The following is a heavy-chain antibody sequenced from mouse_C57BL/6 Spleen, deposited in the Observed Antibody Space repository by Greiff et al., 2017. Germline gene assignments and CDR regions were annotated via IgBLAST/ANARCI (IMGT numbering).Heavy chain of an antibody. CDR1: GFTFSSYA. V-gene: IGHV5-9-1*02. CDR2: ISSGGDYI. J-gene: IGHJ2*01. D-gene: IGHD3-1*01. CDR3: TRDRGYYFDY. Sequence: EVKLVESGEGLVKPGGSLKLSCVASGFTFSSYAMSWVRQTPEKRLEWVAYISSGGDYIYYADTVKGRFTISRDNARNTLYLQLSSLKSEDTAMYYCTRDRGYYFDYWGQGTTLTVSS.